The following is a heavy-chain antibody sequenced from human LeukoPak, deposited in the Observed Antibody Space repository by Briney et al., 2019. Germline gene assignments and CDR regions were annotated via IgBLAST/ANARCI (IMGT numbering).Heavy chain of an antibody. CDR3: ARDRCTSTNCYAGYYYGTDV. V-gene: IGHV4-59*01. D-gene: IGHD2-2*01. CDR1: GFTFSSYA. CDR2: IYYSGTT. J-gene: IGHJ6*02. Sequence: GSLRLSCAASGFTFSSYAMSWIRQPPGQGLEWIGFIYYSGTTKYNPSLKSRVTISIDTSRNQFSLKLNSVTAADTAVYYCARDRCTSTNCYAGYYYGTDVWGQGTTVTVSS.